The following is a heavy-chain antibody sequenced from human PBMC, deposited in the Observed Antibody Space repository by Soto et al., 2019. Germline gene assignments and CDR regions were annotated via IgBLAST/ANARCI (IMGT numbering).Heavy chain of an antibody. Sequence: WXSVEVSFTASGYTFTCYYMHWVRQAAGQGLEWMGWINPNSGGTNYAQKFQGRVTMTRDTSISTAYMELSRLRSDDTAVYYCARDIRRNTIFGVAIPLSDYYGMDVWGQGTTVTVSS. CDR1: GYTFTCYY. CDR2: INPNSGGT. J-gene: IGHJ6*02. V-gene: IGHV1-2*02. CDR3: ARDIRRNTIFGVAIPLSDYYGMDV. D-gene: IGHD3-3*01.